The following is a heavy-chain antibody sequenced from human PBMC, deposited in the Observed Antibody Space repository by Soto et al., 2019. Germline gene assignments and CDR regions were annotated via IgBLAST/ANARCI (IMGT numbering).Heavy chain of an antibody. CDR3: ARPYTMVDAFDI. Sequence: GESLKISCKVSGYSFTTYWIGWVRQMPGKGLEWMGVIYPGDSDTRYSPSFQGQVTISADKSISTAYLQWRSLKASDTAIYYCARPYTMVDAFDIWGQGTMVTVS. D-gene: IGHD3-10*01. J-gene: IGHJ3*02. CDR2: IYPGDSDT. CDR1: GYSFTTYW. V-gene: IGHV5-51*01.